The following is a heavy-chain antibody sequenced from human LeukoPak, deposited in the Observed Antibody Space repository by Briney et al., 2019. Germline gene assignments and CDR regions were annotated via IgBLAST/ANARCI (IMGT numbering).Heavy chain of an antibody. J-gene: IGHJ2*01. V-gene: IGHV3-9*01. CDR1: GFIFDDYA. CDR3: ARGLGGDQGYFDL. Sequence: QPGRSLRLSCAASGFIFDDYAMHWVRQAPGKGLEWVTGISWNSGSLAYADSVKGRFTISRDNAKNSLYLQMNSLRTEDTALYYCARGLGGDQGYFDLWGRGTLATVPS. D-gene: IGHD3-10*01. CDR2: ISWNSGSL.